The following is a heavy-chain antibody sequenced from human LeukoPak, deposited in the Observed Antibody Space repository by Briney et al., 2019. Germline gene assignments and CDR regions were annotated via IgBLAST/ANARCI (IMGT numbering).Heavy chain of an antibody. CDR3: ARHTPRGYCSGGSCYRAYFDY. Sequence: PSETLSLTCTVSGGSISSSSYYWGWIRQPPGKGLEWIGSIYYSGSTYYNPSLKSRVTISVDTSKNQFSLKLSSVTAADTAVYYCARHTPRGYCSGGSCYRAYFDYWGQGTLVTVSS. CDR2: IYYSGST. D-gene: IGHD2-15*01. V-gene: IGHV4-39*01. CDR1: GGSISSSSYY. J-gene: IGHJ4*02.